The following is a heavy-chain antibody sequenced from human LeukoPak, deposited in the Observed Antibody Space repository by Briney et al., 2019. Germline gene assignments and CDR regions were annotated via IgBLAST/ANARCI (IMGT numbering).Heavy chain of an antibody. CDR2: IYTSGST. J-gene: IGHJ5*02. V-gene: IGHV4-4*07. D-gene: IGHD3-3*01. CDR3: AREEGRGTYYDFWSGRGGGFDP. Sequence: SETLSLTCTVSGGSISSYYWSWIRQPAGKGLEWIGRIYTSGSTNYSPSLKSRVTMSVDTSKNQFSLKLSSVTAADTAVYYCAREEGRGTYYDFWSGRGGGFDPWGQGTLVTVSS. CDR1: GGSISSYY.